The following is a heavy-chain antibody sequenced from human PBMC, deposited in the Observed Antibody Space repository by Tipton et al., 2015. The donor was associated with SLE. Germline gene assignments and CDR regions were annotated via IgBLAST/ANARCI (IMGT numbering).Heavy chain of an antibody. CDR3: AKDRGLVDTAMDY. CDR2: ISGSGGST. D-gene: IGHD5-18*01. Sequence: SLRLSCAASGFTFSSYGMSWVRQAPGKGLEWVSAISGSGGSTYYADSVKGRFTISRDNSKNSLYLQMNSLRTEDTALYYCAKDRGLVDTAMDYWGQGTLVTVSS. V-gene: IGHV3-23*01. J-gene: IGHJ4*02. CDR1: GFTFSSYG.